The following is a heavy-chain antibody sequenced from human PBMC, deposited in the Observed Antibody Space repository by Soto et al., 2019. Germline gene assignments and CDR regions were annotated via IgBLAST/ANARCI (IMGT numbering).Heavy chain of an antibody. J-gene: IGHJ4*02. Sequence: PGGSLRLSCAASGFTFSSYGMHWVRQAPGKGLEWVAVISYDGSNKYYADSVKGRFTISRDNSKNTLYLQMNSLRAEDTAVYYCAKDSGSYGLGLDYWGQGTLVTVSS. V-gene: IGHV3-30*18. D-gene: IGHD1-26*01. CDR3: AKDSGSYGLGLDY. CDR2: ISYDGSNK. CDR1: GFTFSSYG.